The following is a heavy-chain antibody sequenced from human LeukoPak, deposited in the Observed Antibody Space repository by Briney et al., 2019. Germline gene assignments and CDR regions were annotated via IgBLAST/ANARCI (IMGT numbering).Heavy chain of an antibody. CDR3: ARFGYYDYVWGRTNYFDY. V-gene: IGHV5-51*01. CDR1: GYSFTSYW. CDR2: IYPGDSDT. Sequence: GESLKISCKGSGYSFTSYWIGWVRQMPGKGLEWMGIIYPGDSDTRYSPSLQGQVTISADKSISTAYLQWSSLKASDTAMYYCARFGYYDYVWGRTNYFDYWGQGTLVTVSS. D-gene: IGHD3-16*01. J-gene: IGHJ4*02.